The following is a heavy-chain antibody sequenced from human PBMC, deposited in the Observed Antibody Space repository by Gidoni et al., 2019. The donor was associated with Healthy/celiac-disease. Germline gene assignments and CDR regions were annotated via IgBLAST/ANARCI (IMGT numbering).Heavy chain of an antibody. V-gene: IGHV4-61*02. CDR2: IYTRGIT. D-gene: IGHD6-19*01. Sequence: QVQLQESGPGLVKPSQTLSLTCTVSGGSISSGSSYWSWIRQPAGKGLEWIGRIYTRGITNYNPSLKSRVTISVDTSKNQFSLKLSSVTAADTAVYYCARDGGYSSGWYLDYWGQGTLVTVSS. J-gene: IGHJ4*02. CDR1: GGSISSGSSY. CDR3: ARDGGYSSGWYLDY.